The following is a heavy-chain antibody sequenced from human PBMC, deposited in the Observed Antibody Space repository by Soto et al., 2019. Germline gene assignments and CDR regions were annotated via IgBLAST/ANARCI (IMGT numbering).Heavy chain of an antibody. V-gene: IGHV3-23*01. D-gene: IGHD1-1*01. J-gene: IGHJ4*02. Sequence: EVQLLESGGGLVQPGGSLRLSCAASGFTFSSYAMSWVRQAPGKGLEWVSAISGSGGSTYYADSVKGRFTISRDNSKNTLYLQMNSLRAEDTAVYYCAQDNDWNDDEALFDYCGQGTLVTVSS. CDR2: ISGSGGST. CDR1: GFTFSSYA. CDR3: AQDNDWNDDEALFDY.